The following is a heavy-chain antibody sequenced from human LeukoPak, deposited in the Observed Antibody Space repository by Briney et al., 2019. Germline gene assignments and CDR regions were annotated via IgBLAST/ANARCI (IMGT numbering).Heavy chain of an antibody. CDR3: ARGVTSNAPSDC. V-gene: IGHV3-74*01. CDR1: GFPLSSNW. CDR2: IKTAGTET. Sequence: GGSLRLSCAASGFPLSSNWMPWVRQRPGKGLVWVSRIKTAGTETIYADYVKGRFTISRDNAKNTLFLQMNSLRAENTAVYYCARGVTSNAPSDCWGQGTLVTVSS. D-gene: IGHD4-11*01. J-gene: IGHJ4*02.